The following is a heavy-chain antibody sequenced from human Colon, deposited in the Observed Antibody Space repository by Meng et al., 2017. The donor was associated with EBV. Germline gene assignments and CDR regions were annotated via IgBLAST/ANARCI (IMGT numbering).Heavy chain of an antibody. CDR2: VSNPGSA. Sequence: VRIKQVGQGLLKHSHTVSLNCTGNGGSLSGDVRGWVSPPPVKGKAWIGEVSNPGSAHSNPSLKSRVTISVDASEKQFSLRLTSVTAADSAVYYCARVPTTGYKDHWCQGTLVTVSS. CDR3: ARVPTTGYKDH. CDR1: GGSLSGDV. V-gene: IGHV4-34*01. D-gene: IGHD3-9*01. J-gene: IGHJ4*02.